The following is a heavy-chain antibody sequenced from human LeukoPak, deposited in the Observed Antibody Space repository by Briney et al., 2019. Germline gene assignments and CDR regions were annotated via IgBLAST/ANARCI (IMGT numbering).Heavy chain of an antibody. CDR1: GFTFSSYY. D-gene: IGHD5-24*01. CDR3: GRGDGFILDY. V-gene: IGHV3-74*01. J-gene: IGHJ4*02. Sequence: PGGSLRLSCAASGFTFSSYYMHWVRQAPGKGLVWVSYINRDGSIIRYADSVKGRFPISRDNANNTVYLQMNRLRAEDTAVYYCGRGDGFILDYWGQGTLVTVST. CDR2: INRDGSII.